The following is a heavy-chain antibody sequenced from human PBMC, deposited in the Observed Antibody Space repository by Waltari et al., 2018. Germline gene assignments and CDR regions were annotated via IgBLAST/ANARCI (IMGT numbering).Heavy chain of an antibody. CDR2: ISAYNGNT. D-gene: IGHD3-22*01. Sequence: QVQLVQSGAEVKKPGASVKVSCKASGYTFTSYAMHWVRQAPGQGLEWMGWISAYNGNTNYAQKLQGRVTMTTDTSTSTAYMELRSLRSDDTAVYYCARVGYDSSGYYLTIFDYWGQGTLVTVSS. CDR1: GYTFTSYA. V-gene: IGHV1-18*01. J-gene: IGHJ4*02. CDR3: ARVGYDSSGYYLTIFDY.